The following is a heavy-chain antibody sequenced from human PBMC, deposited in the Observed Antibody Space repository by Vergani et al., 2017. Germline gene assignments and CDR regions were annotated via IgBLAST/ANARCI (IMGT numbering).Heavy chain of an antibody. CDR1: GYTFTSYG. J-gene: IGHJ5*02. CDR3: ATSDYYDSSGYRNWFDP. CDR2: ISAYNGNT. D-gene: IGHD3-22*01. Sequence: VQLVQSGAEVKKPGASVKVSCKASGYTFTSYGISWVRQAPGQGLEWMGWISAYNGNTNYAQKFQGRVTMTEDTSTATAYMELSSLRSEDTAVYYCATSDYYDSSGYRNWFDPWGQGTLVTVSS. V-gene: IGHV1-18*01.